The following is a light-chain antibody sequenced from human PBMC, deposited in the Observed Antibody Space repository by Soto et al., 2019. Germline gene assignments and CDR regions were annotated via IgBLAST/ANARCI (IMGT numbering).Light chain of an antibody. CDR3: QQYGSSPRYT. Sequence: EIVLTQSPGTLSLSPGERATLSCRASQSVSSNSLSWYQQKPGQAPRLLIYGASRRATGIPDRFSGSGSGTDFSLTISRLEPEDFAVYYCQQYGSSPRYTFGQGTKLEI. CDR2: GAS. V-gene: IGKV3-20*01. J-gene: IGKJ2*01. CDR1: QSVSSNS.